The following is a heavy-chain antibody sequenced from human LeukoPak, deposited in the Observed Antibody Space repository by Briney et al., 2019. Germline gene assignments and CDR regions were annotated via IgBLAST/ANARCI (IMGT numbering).Heavy chain of an antibody. Sequence: PGGSLRLSCAASGFTFSSYSMNWVRQAPGKGLEWVSSISSSSSYIYYADSVKGRFTISRDNAKNSLYLQMSSLGAEDTAVYYCARDRRAVAGTFDYWGQGTLVTVSS. CDR1: GFTFSSYS. CDR2: ISSSSSYI. V-gene: IGHV3-21*01. CDR3: ARDRRAVAGTFDY. D-gene: IGHD6-19*01. J-gene: IGHJ4*02.